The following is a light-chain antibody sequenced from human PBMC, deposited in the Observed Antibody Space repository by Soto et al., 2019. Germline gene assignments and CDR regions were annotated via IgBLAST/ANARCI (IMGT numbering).Light chain of an antibody. CDR2: GAS. Sequence: DVQMTQSPSSVSASVGDRVTITCRASQHIHTWLAWYQQKPGEAPKLLIYGASSLQSGAPSRFSGSGAETDFTLTISSLQPEDFATYYCQQAKNFPFAFGPGTTVDLK. V-gene: IGKV1-12*01. CDR3: QQAKNFPFA. J-gene: IGKJ3*01. CDR1: QHIHTW.